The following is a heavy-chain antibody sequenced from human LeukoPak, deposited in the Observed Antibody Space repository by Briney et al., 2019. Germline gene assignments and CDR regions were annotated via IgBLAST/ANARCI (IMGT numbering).Heavy chain of an antibody. J-gene: IGHJ6*03. CDR2: INHSGST. Sequence: KPSETLSLTCAVYGGSFSGYYWSWIRRPPGKGLEWIGEINHSGSTNYNPSLKSRVTISVDTSKNQFSLKLSSVTAADTAVYYCARLTYYDFWSGYSYYYYYMDVRGKGTTVTVSS. CDR1: GGSFSGYY. D-gene: IGHD3-3*01. V-gene: IGHV4-34*01. CDR3: ARLTYYDFWSGYSYYYYYMDV.